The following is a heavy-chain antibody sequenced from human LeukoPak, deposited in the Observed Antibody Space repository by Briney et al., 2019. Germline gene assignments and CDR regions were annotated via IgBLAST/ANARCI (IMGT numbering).Heavy chain of an antibody. CDR3: ARDRGLWNYVLLY. D-gene: IGHD1-7*01. CDR2: IIPIFGTA. J-gene: IGHJ4*02. CDR1: GGTFSSYA. Sequence: SVKVSCKASGGTFSSYAISWVRQAPGQGLEWMGGIIPIFGTANYAQKFQGRVTITTDESTSTAYMELSSLRSEDTAVYYCARDRGLWNYVLLYWGQGTLVTVSS. V-gene: IGHV1-69*05.